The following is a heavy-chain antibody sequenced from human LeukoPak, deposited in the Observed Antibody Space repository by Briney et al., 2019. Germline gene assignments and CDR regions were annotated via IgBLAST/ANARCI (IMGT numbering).Heavy chain of an antibody. CDR1: GFTFSSYG. J-gene: IGHJ4*02. V-gene: IGHV3-30*03. D-gene: IGHD3-22*01. CDR3: ARYYYDSSGYYYFDY. Sequence: GGSLRLSCAASGFTFSSYGMNWVRQAPGKGLEWVAVISYDGSNKYYADSVKGRFTISRDNSKNTLYLQMNSLRAEDTAVYYCARYYYDSSGYYYFDYWGQGTLVTVSS. CDR2: ISYDGSNK.